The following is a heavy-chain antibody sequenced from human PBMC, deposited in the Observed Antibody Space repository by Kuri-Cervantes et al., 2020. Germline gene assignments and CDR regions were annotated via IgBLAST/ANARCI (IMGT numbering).Heavy chain of an antibody. V-gene: IGHV4-30-4*08. Sequence: LRLSCTVSGGSISSGGYYWSWIRQHPGKGLEWIGYIYYSGSTYYNPSLKSRVTISVDTSKNQFSLKLSSVTAADTAVYYCARVGVVVPAAIPYFDYWGQGTLVTVSS. CDR3: ARVGVVVPAAIPYFDY. CDR2: IYYSGST. D-gene: IGHD2-2*01. J-gene: IGHJ4*02. CDR1: GGSISSGGYY.